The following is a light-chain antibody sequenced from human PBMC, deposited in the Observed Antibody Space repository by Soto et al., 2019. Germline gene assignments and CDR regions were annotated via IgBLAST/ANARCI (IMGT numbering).Light chain of an antibody. J-gene: IGKJ2*01. CDR3: MQALQTPYT. CDR1: QSLVHRDGHTF. V-gene: IGKV2-28*01. Sequence: DIVMTQSPLSLPVTPGEPASISCRSSQSLVHRDGHTFFDWYLQKPGQSPQLLIYWGSYRAPGVPDRFSGSDSGTDFTLKISRVEAEDVGVYYCMQALQTPYTFGQGTKLEIK. CDR2: WGS.